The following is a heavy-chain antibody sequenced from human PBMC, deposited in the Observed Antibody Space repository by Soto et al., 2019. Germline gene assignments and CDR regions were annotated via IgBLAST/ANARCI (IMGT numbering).Heavy chain of an antibody. CDR3: AGFFTDEKSKYYFNY. CDR1: GGTFSRYT. V-gene: IGHV1-69*01. D-gene: IGHD2-8*02. J-gene: IGHJ4*02. CDR2: IIPIFGTA. Sequence: QVPLVQSGAEVKKPGSSVKVSCKASGGTFSRYTISWVRQAPGQGLEWMGGIIPIFGTANYAQKFQGRVTITADEPTRTAYRELRNQKSGDTAVYYCAGFFTDEKSKYYFNYGGQGTLVTVSS.